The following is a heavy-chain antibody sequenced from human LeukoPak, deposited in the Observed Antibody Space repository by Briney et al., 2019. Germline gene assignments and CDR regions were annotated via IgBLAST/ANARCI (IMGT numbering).Heavy chain of an antibody. J-gene: IGHJ4*02. D-gene: IGHD1-26*01. Sequence: ASVKVSCKASGYTFTSYGISWVRQAPGQGVEWMGWISAYNGNTNYAQKLQGRVTMTTDTSTSTAYMELRSLRSDDTAVYYCARGEGSYGSYLFDYWGQGTLVTVSS. CDR3: ARGEGSYGSYLFDY. CDR1: GYTFTSYG. V-gene: IGHV1-18*01. CDR2: ISAYNGNT.